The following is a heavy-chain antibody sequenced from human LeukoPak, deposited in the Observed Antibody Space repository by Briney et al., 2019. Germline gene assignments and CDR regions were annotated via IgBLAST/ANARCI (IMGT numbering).Heavy chain of an antibody. Sequence: GASVKVSCKASGYTFTGYYIHWVRQAPGQGLEWMGGIIPIFGTANYAQKFQGRVTITADESTSTAYMELSSLRSEDTAVYYCARESGGTSGYYYYYMDVWGKGTTVTISS. CDR2: IIPIFGTA. D-gene: IGHD3-16*01. V-gene: IGHV1-69*13. CDR3: ARESGGTSGYYYYYMDV. CDR1: GYTFTGYY. J-gene: IGHJ6*03.